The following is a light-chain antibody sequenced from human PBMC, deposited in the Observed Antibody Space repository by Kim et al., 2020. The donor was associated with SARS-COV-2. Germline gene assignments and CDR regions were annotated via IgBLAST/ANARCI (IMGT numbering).Light chain of an antibody. Sequence: LSPGQSASITCSGDKLGAKYACWYQQKPRQSPVLVIYQDSRRPSGIPERFSGSNSGTTATLTISGTQSMDEADYYCQAWDSSTQVFGTGTKVTVL. CDR1: KLGAKY. CDR3: QAWDSSTQV. V-gene: IGLV3-1*01. CDR2: QDS. J-gene: IGLJ1*01.